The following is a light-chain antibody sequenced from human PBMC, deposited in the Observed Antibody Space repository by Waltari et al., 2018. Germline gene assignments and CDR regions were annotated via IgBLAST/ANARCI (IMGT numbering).Light chain of an antibody. CDR2: DAS. CDR3: QQRYNWPALT. J-gene: IGKJ4*01. CDR1: QSVSSY. Sequence: EIVLTQSPATLSLSPGERATLSCRASQSVSSYLAWYQQKPGQAPRLLIYDASNRATCIPARFSGSGSWTHFTLTISSLEPEDFAVYYCQQRYNWPALTFGGGTKVEIK. V-gene: IGKV3-11*01.